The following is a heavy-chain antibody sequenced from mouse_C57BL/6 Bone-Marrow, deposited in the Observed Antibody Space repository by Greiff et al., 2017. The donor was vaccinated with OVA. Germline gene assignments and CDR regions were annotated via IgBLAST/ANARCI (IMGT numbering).Heavy chain of an antibody. CDR3: TRDHYDDDEGLDY. CDR2: ISSGGDYN. J-gene: IGHJ2*01. D-gene: IGHD2-4*01. V-gene: IGHV5-9-1*02. CDR1: GFTFSSYA. Sequence: EVQLVESGAGLVKPGGSLKLSCAASGFTFSSYAMSWVRQTPEKRLEWVAYISSGGDYNYYADTVKGRYTFSRDNARNTLYLHMSSLKSEDTARYDCTRDHYDDDEGLDYGGRGTTLTVTA.